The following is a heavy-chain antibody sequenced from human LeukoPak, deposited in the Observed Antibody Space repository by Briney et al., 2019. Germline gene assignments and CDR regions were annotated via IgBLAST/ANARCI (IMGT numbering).Heavy chain of an antibody. V-gene: IGHV3-30*02. CDR2: IWYGGSNK. J-gene: IGHJ5*02. Sequence: PGGSLRLSCAASGFTFSSYGMHWVRQAPGKGLEWVAVIWYGGSNKYYADSVKGRFTISRDNSKNTLYLQTDSLRAEDTAVYYCAKNVGDTAMAHNWFDPWGQGTLVTVSS. D-gene: IGHD5-18*01. CDR3: AKNVGDTAMAHNWFDP. CDR1: GFTFSSYG.